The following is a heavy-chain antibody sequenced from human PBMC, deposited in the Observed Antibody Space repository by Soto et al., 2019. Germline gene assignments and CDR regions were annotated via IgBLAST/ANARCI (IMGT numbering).Heavy chain of an antibody. CDR2: ISGSGGST. D-gene: IGHD3-3*01. V-gene: IGHV3-23*01. Sequence: GGSLRLSCAASGFTFSSSAMSWVRQAPGEGLEWVSAISGSGGSTYYADSVKGRFTISGDNSKNTLYLKMNSLRAEDTAVYYCARGRSYVGDFWSGSGYYYCYMDVWGKGTTVTVSS. J-gene: IGHJ6*03. CDR3: ARGRSYVGDFWSGSGYYYCYMDV. CDR1: GFTFSSSA.